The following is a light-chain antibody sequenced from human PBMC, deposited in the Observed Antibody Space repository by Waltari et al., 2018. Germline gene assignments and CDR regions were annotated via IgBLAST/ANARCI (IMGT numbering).Light chain of an antibody. V-gene: IGLV3-1*01. CDR3: QACDSGVAGV. Sequence: SYDLIQSPSVSVSPGQTATITCSGDELEKKYVCWYQQKPGQSPVLVIYEDVRRPSEIPQRFSGSNSGNTATLTISGTQPMDESDYYCQACDSGVAGVFGTGTKVTVL. CDR1: ELEKKY. CDR2: EDV. J-gene: IGLJ1*01.